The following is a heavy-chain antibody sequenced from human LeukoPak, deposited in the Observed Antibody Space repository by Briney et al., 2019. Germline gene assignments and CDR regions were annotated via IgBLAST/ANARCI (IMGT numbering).Heavy chain of an antibody. CDR3: AREIGGLLKVLDY. Sequence: PGGSLRLSCAASGFTISSYSMNWVRQAPGKGLEWVSSISSSSSYIYYADSVKGRFTISRDNAKNSLYLQMNSLRAEDTAVYYCAREIGGLLKVLDYWGQGTLVTVSS. J-gene: IGHJ4*02. CDR2: ISSSSSYI. D-gene: IGHD3-10*01. CDR1: GFTISSYS. V-gene: IGHV3-21*01.